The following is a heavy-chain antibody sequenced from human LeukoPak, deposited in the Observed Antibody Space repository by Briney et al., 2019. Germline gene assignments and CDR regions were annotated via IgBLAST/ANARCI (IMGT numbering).Heavy chain of an antibody. V-gene: IGHV3-49*04. CDR2: IRGKAYGGTT. CDR3: TIRGIQQWPYYFDY. CDR1: GFTFGDYA. J-gene: IGHJ4*02. D-gene: IGHD5-18*01. Sequence: GGSLRLSCTASGFTFGDYAMNWVRQAPGKGLEWVGFIRGKAYGGTTECAASVKGRFTLSRDDSKSIAYLQMNSLKIEDTAAYYCTIRGIQQWPYYFDYWGQGTLVTVSS.